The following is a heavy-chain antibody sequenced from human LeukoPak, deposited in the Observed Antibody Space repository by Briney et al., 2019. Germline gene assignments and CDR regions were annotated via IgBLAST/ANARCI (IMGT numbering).Heavy chain of an antibody. V-gene: IGHV4-39*01. D-gene: IGHD2-2*01. Sequence: SETLSLTCTVSGGSISSSSYYWGWIRQPPWKGLEWIGSIYYSGSTYYNPSLKSRVTISVDTSKNQFSLKLSSVTAADTAVYYCARLDRRMPGKYWGQGTLVTVSS. CDR1: GGSISSSSYY. CDR3: ARLDRRMPGKY. J-gene: IGHJ4*02. CDR2: IYYSGST.